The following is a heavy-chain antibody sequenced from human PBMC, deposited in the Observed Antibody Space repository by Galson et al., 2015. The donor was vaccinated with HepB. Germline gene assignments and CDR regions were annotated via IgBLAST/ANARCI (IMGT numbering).Heavy chain of an antibody. CDR2: ISYDVTNK. V-gene: IGHV3-30*18. CDR3: AKGGYYDFWSAYDS. Sequence: SLRLSCAASGFTFSNYGIHWVRQAPGKGLEWVAVISYDVTNKYYADSVEGRFTISRDNSKNTLYLQMNSLRPEDTAIYYCAKGGYYDFWSAYDSWGQGTLVTVSS. J-gene: IGHJ4*02. CDR1: GFTFSNYG. D-gene: IGHD3-3*01.